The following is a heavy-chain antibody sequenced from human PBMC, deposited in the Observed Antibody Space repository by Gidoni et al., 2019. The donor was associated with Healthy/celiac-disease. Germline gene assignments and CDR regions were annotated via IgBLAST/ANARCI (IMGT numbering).Heavy chain of an antibody. CDR3: ARDRITMVRGVTSPFDY. J-gene: IGHJ4*02. Sequence: QVQLVQSGAEVKKPGSSVKVSCKASGGTFSSYAISWVRQAPGQGLEWMGGTIPIFGTANYAQKFQGRVTITADESTSTAYMELSSLRSEDTAVYYCARDRITMVRGVTSPFDYWGQGTLVTVSS. CDR1: GGTFSSYA. D-gene: IGHD3-10*01. CDR2: TIPIFGTA. V-gene: IGHV1-69*01.